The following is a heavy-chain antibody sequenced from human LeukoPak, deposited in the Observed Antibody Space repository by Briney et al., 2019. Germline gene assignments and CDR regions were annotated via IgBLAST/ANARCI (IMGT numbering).Heavy chain of an antibody. D-gene: IGHD1-26*01. CDR1: GGXTSGYS. Sequence: SETLSLTCTVSGGXTSGYSCSWIRQPPGKGLEWIGYIYNSGSTSYNPALKSRVTISGDTSRNQFSLKLSPVTAADTAVYYCARHSGTYHFDYWGQGTLVTVSS. J-gene: IGHJ4*02. V-gene: IGHV4-59*08. CDR2: IYNSGST. CDR3: ARHSGTYHFDY.